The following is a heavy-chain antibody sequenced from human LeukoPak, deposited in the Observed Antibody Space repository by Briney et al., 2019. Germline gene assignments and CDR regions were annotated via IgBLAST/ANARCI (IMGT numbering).Heavy chain of an antibody. J-gene: IGHJ4*02. CDR2: TYHNGST. D-gene: IGHD2-15*01. CDR3: ARARMDCSGGSCYSSYSDY. Sequence: PSETLPLTCAVYGASFSGYYWTWIRQTPGKGLEWIGETYHNGSTDYNPSLKSRVTISVDTSKDQFSLKVTSVTAADTAVYFCARARMDCSGGSCYSSYSDYWGQGTLVTVSS. CDR1: GASFSGYY. V-gene: IGHV4-34*01.